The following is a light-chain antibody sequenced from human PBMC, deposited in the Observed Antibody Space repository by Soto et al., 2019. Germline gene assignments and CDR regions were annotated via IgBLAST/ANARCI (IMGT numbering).Light chain of an antibody. J-gene: IGLJ3*02. CDR3: CSYADTGTWV. V-gene: IGLV2-23*01. CDR2: EGG. Sequence: QSALTQPASVSGSPGQSITISCTGTSSDVGRYNLVSWYQQHPDKAPKLMIYEGGKRPSGVSNRFSGSKSGNTASLTISGLQAEDEADYYCCSYADTGTWVFGGGTKLTVL. CDR1: SSDVGRYNL.